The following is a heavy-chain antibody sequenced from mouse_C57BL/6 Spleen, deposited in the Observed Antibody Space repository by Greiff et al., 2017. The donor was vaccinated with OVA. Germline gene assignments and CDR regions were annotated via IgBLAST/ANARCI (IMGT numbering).Heavy chain of an antibody. D-gene: IGHD2-1*01. J-gene: IGHJ2*01. V-gene: IGHV3-6*01. CDR1: GYSITSGYY. Sequence: EVQLQQSGPGLVKPSQSLSLTCSVTGYSITSGYYWNWIRQFPGNKLEWMGYISYDGSNNYNPSLKNRISITRDTSKNQFFLKFNSVTTEDTATYYCARVANYLYFDYWGQGTTLTVSS. CDR3: ARVANYLYFDY. CDR2: ISYDGSN.